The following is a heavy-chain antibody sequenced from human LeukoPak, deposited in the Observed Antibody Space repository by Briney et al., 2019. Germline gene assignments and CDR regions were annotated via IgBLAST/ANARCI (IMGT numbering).Heavy chain of an antibody. CDR2: IIPIFGTA. D-gene: IGHD3-22*01. J-gene: IGHJ4*02. CDR3: ARPDYYDSSGYYSSFDY. Sequence: ASVKVSCKASGGTFSSYAISWVRQAPGQGLEWMGGIIPIFGTANYAQKFQGRVTITADESTSTAYMELGSLRSEDTAVYYCARPDYYDSSGYYSSFDYWGQGTLVTVSS. CDR1: GGTFSSYA. V-gene: IGHV1-69*01.